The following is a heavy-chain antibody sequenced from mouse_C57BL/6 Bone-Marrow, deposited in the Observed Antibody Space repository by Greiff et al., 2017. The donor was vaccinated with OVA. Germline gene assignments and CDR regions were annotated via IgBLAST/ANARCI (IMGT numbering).Heavy chain of an antibody. CDR2: ISYSGST. J-gene: IGHJ1*03. CDR1: GYSITSDY. Sequence: EVQRVESGPGLAKPSQTLSLTCSVTGYSITSDYWNWIRKFPGNKLEYMGYISYSGSTYYNPSLKSRLSITRDTSKNQYYLQLNSVTTEDTATYYCARSHYYGSHGYFDVWGTGTTVTVSA. CDR3: ARSHYYGSHGYFDV. V-gene: IGHV3-8*01. D-gene: IGHD1-1*01.